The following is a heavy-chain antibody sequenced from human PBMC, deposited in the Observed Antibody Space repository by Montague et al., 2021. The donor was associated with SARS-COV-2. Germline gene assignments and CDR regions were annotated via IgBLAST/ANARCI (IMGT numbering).Heavy chain of an antibody. Sequence: SETLSLTCAVHGGSFSGYYWSWIRQPPGKGLEWIGEINHSESTNYNPSLKSRVSISVDTSKNQFSLKLSSVTAADTAVYYCARGAPTITMIVVVFTGAGWYFDLWGRGTLVTVST. J-gene: IGHJ2*01. CDR3: ARGAPTITMIVVVFTGAGWYFDL. CDR2: INHSEST. V-gene: IGHV4-34*01. D-gene: IGHD3-22*01. CDR1: GGSFSGYY.